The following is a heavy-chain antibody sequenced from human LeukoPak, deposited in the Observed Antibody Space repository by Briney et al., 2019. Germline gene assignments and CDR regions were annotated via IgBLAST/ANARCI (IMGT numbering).Heavy chain of an antibody. CDR3: ARDSSEISVDY. CDR2: INPNSGGT. V-gene: IGHV1-2*02. D-gene: IGHD6-19*01. CDR1: GYTFTDYY. Sequence: ASVKVSCKASGYTFTDYYMHWVRQAPGQGLEWMGWINPNSGGTNYAQKFQGRVTMTRDTSISTAYMELRSLRSDDTAVYYCARDSSEISVDYWGQGTLVTVSS. J-gene: IGHJ4*02.